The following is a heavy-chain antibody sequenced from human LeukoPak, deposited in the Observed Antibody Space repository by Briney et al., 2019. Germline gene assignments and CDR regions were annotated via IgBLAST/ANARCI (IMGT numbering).Heavy chain of an antibody. J-gene: IGHJ4*02. CDR2: INPNSGGT. V-gene: IGHV1-2*02. CDR1: GYTFTSYG. D-gene: IGHD6-19*01. Sequence: ASVKVSCKASGYTFTSYGISWVRQAPGQGLEWMGWINPNSGGTNYAQKFQGRVTMTRDTSISTAYMELSRLRSDDTAVYYCARVDGVYSNGWSIFDYWGQGTLVTVSS. CDR3: ARVDGVYSNGWSIFDY.